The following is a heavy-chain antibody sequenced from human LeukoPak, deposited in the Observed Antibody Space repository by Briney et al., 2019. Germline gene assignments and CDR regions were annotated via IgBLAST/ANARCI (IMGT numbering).Heavy chain of an antibody. CDR3: AKDSGSGYSYGYFDY. J-gene: IGHJ4*02. CDR1: GFTFSNYA. CDR2: ISGSGGST. Sequence: PGGSLRLSCAASGFTFSNYAMGWVRQAPGKGLEWVSAISGSGGSTYYADSVKGRFTISRDISKNTLYLQMNSLRAEDTAVYYCAKDSGSGYSYGYFDYWGQGTLVTVSS. V-gene: IGHV3-23*01. D-gene: IGHD5-18*01.